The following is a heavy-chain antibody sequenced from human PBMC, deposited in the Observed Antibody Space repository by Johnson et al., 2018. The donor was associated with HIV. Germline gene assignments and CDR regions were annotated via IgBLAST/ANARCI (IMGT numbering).Heavy chain of an antibody. CDR2: IYSGGST. V-gene: IGHV3-66*01. CDR1: GFTVSSTY. D-gene: IGHD2-2*02. J-gene: IGHJ3*02. Sequence: VQLVESGEGLVQPGGSLRLSCAASGFTVSSTYMSWVRQAPGKGLEWVSVIYSGGSTYYADSVKGRFTISRDNSKNTLYLQMNSLRAEDTAVYYCARRYCSSTSCYKGRAFDIWGQGTMVTVSS. CDR3: ARRYCSSTSCYKGRAFDI.